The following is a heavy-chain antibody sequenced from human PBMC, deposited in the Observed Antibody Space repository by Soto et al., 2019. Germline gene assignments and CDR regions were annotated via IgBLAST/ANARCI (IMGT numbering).Heavy chain of an antibody. CDR3: ATDFRYYGSGSYRGAFDI. CDR2: IIPILGIA. V-gene: IGHV1-69*04. D-gene: IGHD3-10*01. CDR1: GGTFSSYT. J-gene: IGHJ3*02. Sequence: SVKVSCKASGGTFSSYTISWVRQAPGQGLEWMGRIIPILGIANYAQKFQGRVTITADKSTSTAYMELSSLRSEDTAVYYCATDFRYYGSGSYRGAFDIWGQGTMVTVSS.